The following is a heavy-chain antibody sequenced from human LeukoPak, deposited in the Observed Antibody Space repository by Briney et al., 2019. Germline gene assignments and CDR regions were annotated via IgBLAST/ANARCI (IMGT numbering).Heavy chain of an antibody. CDR1: GFTFSTHW. CDR3: VKYGGDLGVAFDC. D-gene: IGHD2-21*01. Sequence: SGGSLRLSCAASGFTFSTHWMSWVRQAPGKGLEWVANIKIDGSEKNYVDSVKGRFTISRDNAKNSLYLQMNSLRAEDTAVYYCVKYGGDLGVAFDCWGQGTLVTVSS. V-gene: IGHV3-7*01. J-gene: IGHJ4*02. CDR2: IKIDGSEK.